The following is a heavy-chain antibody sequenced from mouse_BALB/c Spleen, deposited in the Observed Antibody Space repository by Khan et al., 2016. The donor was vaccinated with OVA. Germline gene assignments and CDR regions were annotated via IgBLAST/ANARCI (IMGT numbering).Heavy chain of an antibody. CDR3: DRAYYRFDGYYAMDY. CDR2: IWGGGGT. V-gene: IGHV2-6-4*01. D-gene: IGHD2-14*01. Sequence: VQLQQSGPGLVAPSQSLSITCTVSGFSLSRYNIHWVRQPPGKGLEWLGVIWGGGGTDYNSTLKSRLSIRKDNSKSQVLLKMNSLHTDDTAIYYCDRAYYRFDGYYAMDYWGQGTSVTVSS. J-gene: IGHJ4*01. CDR1: GFSLSRYN.